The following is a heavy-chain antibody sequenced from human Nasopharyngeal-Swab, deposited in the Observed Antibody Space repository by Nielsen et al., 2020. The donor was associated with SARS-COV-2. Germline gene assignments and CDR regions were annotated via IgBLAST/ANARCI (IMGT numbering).Heavy chain of an antibody. J-gene: IGHJ5*02. CDR2: IIPIFGTA. V-gene: IGHV1-69*13. Sequence: SVKVSCKASAGTFSSYAISWVRQAAAQGLEWMGGIIPIFGTAYYAQKFQGRVTITADESTSTAYMELSSLRSEDTAVYYCARELGICTNGVCYINNWFDPWGQGTLVTVSS. CDR1: AGTFSSYA. CDR3: ARELGICTNGVCYINNWFDP. D-gene: IGHD2-8*01.